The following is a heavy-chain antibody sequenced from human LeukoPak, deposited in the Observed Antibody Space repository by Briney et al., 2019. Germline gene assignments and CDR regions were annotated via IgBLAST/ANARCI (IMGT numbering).Heavy chain of an antibody. J-gene: IGHJ5*02. V-gene: IGHV4-31*03. CDR1: GVSISSGGYY. CDR2: IYYSGST. D-gene: IGHD3-10*01. CDR3: ARVVLWFGEFPPNWFDP. Sequence: KTSETLSLTCTVSGVSISSGGYYWSWIRQHPGKGLEWIGYIYYSGSTYYNPSLKSRVTISVDTSKNQFSLKLSSVTAADTAVYYCARVVLWFGEFPPNWFDPWGQGTLVTVSS.